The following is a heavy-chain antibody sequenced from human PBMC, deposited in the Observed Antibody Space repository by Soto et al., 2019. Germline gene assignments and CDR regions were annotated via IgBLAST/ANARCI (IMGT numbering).Heavy chain of an antibody. J-gene: IGHJ4*02. CDR2: VYYIGTT. CDR3: ARADYSKIDY. Sequence: SETLSLTCTISGGSMNDYYWNWIRQPPGGGLDWIGHVYYIGTTKYSPSLQSRVTISIDISKNQLSLKLSSVTAADTALYYCARADYSKIDYWGQGTLVTVSS. CDR1: GGSMNDYY. V-gene: IGHV4-59*01. D-gene: IGHD4-4*01.